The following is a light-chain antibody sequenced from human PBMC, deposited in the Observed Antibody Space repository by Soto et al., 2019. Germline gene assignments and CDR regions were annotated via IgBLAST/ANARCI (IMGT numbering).Light chain of an antibody. J-gene: IGKJ1*01. CDR2: GAS. V-gene: IGKV3-15*01. Sequence: EIEMTQSPATLSVSPGERATLSCRASQSVSSNLALYQQKPGQAPRLLIFGASTRATGIPARFSGSGSGTEFTLTISSLQAEDFAVYFCQAYYNWLAAFGQGTKVDIK. CDR3: QAYYNWLAA. CDR1: QSVSSN.